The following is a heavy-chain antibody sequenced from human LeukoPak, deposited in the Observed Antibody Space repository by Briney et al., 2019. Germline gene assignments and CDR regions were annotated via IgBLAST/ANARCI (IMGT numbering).Heavy chain of an antibody. CDR3: ARDSGSYYNTMDV. Sequence: PGGSLRLSCAASGFTFSDYYMSWIRQAPGKGLEWVSYISTSTTYTNYADSVKGRFTISRDNSKNTVYLQMNSLRAEDTAVYYCARDSGSYYNTMDVWGQGTTVTVSS. V-gene: IGHV3-11*05. CDR2: ISTSTTYT. CDR1: GFTFSDYY. D-gene: IGHD1-26*01. J-gene: IGHJ6*02.